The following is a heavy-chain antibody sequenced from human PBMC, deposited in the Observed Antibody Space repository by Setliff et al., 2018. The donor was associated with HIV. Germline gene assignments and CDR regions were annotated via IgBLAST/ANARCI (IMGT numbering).Heavy chain of an antibody. V-gene: IGHV1-3*01. CDR1: GYTFTSYG. CDR2: INAGNGNT. D-gene: IGHD6-19*01. CDR3: ARLNRWSIAVAGTHLYYYGMDV. J-gene: IGHJ6*02. Sequence: GASVKVSCKASGYTFTSYGISWVRQAPGQRLEWMGWINAGNGNTKYSQKFQGRVTITRDTSASTAYMELSSLRSEDTAVYYCARLNRWSIAVAGTHLYYYGMDVWGQGTTVTVSS.